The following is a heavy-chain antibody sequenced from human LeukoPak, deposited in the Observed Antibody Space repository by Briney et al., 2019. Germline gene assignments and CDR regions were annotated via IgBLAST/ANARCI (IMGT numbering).Heavy chain of an antibody. D-gene: IGHD3-10*01. CDR1: GFTFSSYS. V-gene: IGHV3-48*01. CDR3: ARSLLWFGELPLDY. Sequence: PGGSLRLSCAASGFTFSSYSMNWVRQAPGKGLEWVSYISSSSSTIYYADSVKGRFTISRDNAKNSLYLQMNSLRAEDTAVYYCARSLLWFGELPLDYWGQGTLVTVSS. J-gene: IGHJ4*02. CDR2: ISSSSSTI.